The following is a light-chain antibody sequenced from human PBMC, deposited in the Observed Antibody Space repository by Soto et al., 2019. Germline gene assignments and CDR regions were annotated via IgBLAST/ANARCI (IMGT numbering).Light chain of an antibody. Sequence: EILLTPSPGPLSLSQGERATLSCRASQSVSSSYLAWYQHKPGQAPRLLIYGASSRATGIPDRFSGSGSGTDFTLTISRLEPEDFAVYYCQQYGSSPPYTFGQGTKLEIK. V-gene: IGKV3-20*01. CDR2: GAS. J-gene: IGKJ2*01. CDR1: QSVSSSY. CDR3: QQYGSSPPYT.